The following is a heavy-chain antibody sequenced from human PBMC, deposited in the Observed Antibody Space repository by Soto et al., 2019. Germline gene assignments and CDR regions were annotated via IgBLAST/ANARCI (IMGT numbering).Heavy chain of an antibody. CDR3: ARLGRLIFGVVMGAFDY. J-gene: IGHJ4*02. V-gene: IGHV3-21*01. CDR2: ISSSSSYI. CDR1: GFTFSSYS. D-gene: IGHD3-3*01. Sequence: GGSLRLSCAASGFTFSSYSMNLVRQAPGKGLEWVSSISSSSSYIYYADSVKGRFTISRDNAKNSLYLQMNSLGAEDTAVYYCARLGRLIFGVVMGAFDYWGQGALVTVSS.